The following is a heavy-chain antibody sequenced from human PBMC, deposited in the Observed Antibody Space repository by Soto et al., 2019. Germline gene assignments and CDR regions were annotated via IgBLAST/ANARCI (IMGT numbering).Heavy chain of an antibody. CDR2: ISAYNGNT. CDR1: GYTFTSYG. V-gene: IGHV1-18*01. CDR3: GIVVVPAAMAPDY. J-gene: IGHJ4*02. D-gene: IGHD2-2*01. Sequence: SVNVSCKASGYTFTSYGISWVRQAPGQGLEWMGWISAYNGNTNYAQKLQGRVTMTTDISTSTAYMELRSLRSDDTAVYYCGIVVVPAAMAPDYWGQGTLVTVSS.